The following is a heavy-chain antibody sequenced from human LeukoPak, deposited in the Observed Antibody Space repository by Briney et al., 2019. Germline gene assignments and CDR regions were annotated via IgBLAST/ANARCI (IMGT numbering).Heavy chain of an antibody. Sequence: ASVKVSCKASGYTFTSYDINWVRQATGQGLEWMGWMNPNSGNTNYAQKFQERVTITRDMSTSTAYMELSSLRSEDTAVYYCAAVSLPSYDSSGYFNYWGQGTLVTVSS. V-gene: IGHV1-8*01. CDR1: GYTFTSYD. CDR3: AAVSLPSYDSSGYFNY. D-gene: IGHD3-22*01. CDR2: MNPNSGNT. J-gene: IGHJ4*02.